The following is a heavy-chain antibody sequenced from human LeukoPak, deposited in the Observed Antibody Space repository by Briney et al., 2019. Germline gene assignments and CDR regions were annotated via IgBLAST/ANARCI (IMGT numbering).Heavy chain of an antibody. J-gene: IGHJ5*02. Sequence: PGGSLRLSCAASGFTFSSYSMNWVRQAPGKGLEGVSSISSSSSYIYYADSVKGRFTISRDNAKNSLYLQMNSLRAEDTAVYYCARDLSSGWSRVNWFDHWGQGTLVTVSS. D-gene: IGHD6-19*01. CDR3: ARDLSSGWSRVNWFDH. V-gene: IGHV3-21*01. CDR2: ISSSSSYI. CDR1: GFTFSSYS.